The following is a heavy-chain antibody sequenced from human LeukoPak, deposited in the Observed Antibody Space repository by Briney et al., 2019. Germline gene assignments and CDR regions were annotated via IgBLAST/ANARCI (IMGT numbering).Heavy chain of an antibody. Sequence: GRSLRLSCAASGFTFSSYAMHWVRQAPDKGLEWVAVISYDGSNKYYADSVKGRFTISRDNSKNTLYLQMNSLRAEDTAVYYCARDLTLTYDFWSGYYTADAFYIWGQGTMVTVSS. CDR1: GFTFSSYA. J-gene: IGHJ3*02. D-gene: IGHD3-3*01. V-gene: IGHV3-30*04. CDR3: ARDLTLTYDFWSGYYTADAFYI. CDR2: ISYDGSNK.